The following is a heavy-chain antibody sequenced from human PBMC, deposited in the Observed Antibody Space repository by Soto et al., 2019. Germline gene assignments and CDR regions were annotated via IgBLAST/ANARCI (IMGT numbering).Heavy chain of an antibody. CDR3: ARDGGYCISTSCLNWFDP. V-gene: IGHV1-69*12. CDR2: IIPIFGTA. J-gene: IGHJ5*02. D-gene: IGHD2-2*01. Sequence: QVQLVQSGAEVKKPGSSVKVSCKASGGTFSSYAISWVRQAPGQGLEWMGGIIPIFGTANYAQKFQGRVTITADESTSTAYMELSSLRSEDTAVYYCARDGGYCISTSCLNWFDPWGQGTLVTVSS. CDR1: GGTFSSYA.